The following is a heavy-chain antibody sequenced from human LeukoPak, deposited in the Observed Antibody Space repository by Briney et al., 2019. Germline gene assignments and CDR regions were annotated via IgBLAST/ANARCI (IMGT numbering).Heavy chain of an antibody. V-gene: IGHV1-18*01. D-gene: IGHD3-22*01. CDR2: ISADNGNT. J-gene: IGHJ5*02. CDR3: ARRVVVAGEWFDP. CDR1: GYIFTNYG. Sequence: ASVKVSFTASGYIFTNYGITWVRQAPGQGLEWVGWISADNGNTNYAQTFQGRVTMTTDTSTSTAYMQLMSLTRDDTAVYYCARRVVVAGEWFDPWGQGTLVTVSS.